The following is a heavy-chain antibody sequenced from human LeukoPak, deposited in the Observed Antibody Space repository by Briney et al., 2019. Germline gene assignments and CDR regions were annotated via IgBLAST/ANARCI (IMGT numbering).Heavy chain of an antibody. D-gene: IGHD5-12*01. CDR1: GYTFTSYG. V-gene: IGHV1-18*01. CDR2: ISAFNGNT. Sequence: ASVKVSCKASGYTFTSYGITWVRQAPGQGLEWMGWISAFNGNTNYAHNLQGRVTLTTDTSTSTAYMEVRSLRSDDTAVYYCASLPPSSRYSGYEPEGGYWGQGTLVTVSS. J-gene: IGHJ4*02. CDR3: ASLPPSSRYSGYEPEGGY.